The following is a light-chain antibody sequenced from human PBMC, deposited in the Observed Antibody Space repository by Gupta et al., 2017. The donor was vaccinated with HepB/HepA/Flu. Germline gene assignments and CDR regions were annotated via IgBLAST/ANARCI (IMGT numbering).Light chain of an antibody. Sequence: IHMTQSPSSLSASVGDRVTITCRASQTISSHLNWSQPKLGKAPKLLLYAVSSSQSGVPSRFSGSESLRDITLTIIRMQPKAFATSYFQQSDSTPQTFGQGTKVEIK. J-gene: IGKJ1*01. CDR1: QTISSH. CDR3: QQSDSTPQT. V-gene: IGKV1-39*01. CDR2: AVS.